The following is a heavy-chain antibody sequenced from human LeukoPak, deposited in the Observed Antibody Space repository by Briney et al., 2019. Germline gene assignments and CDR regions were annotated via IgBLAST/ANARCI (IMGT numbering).Heavy chain of an antibody. V-gene: IGHV4-61*01. CDR2: IYYSGST. CDR3: ARETSNAGSYYDSSGYKLSPNWFDP. J-gene: IGHJ5*02. Sequence: SETLSLTCTVSGYSISSGYYWGWIRQPPGKGLEWIGYIYYSGSTNYNPSLKSRVTISVDTSKNQFSLKLSSVTAADTAVYYCARETSNAGSYYDSSGYKLSPNWFDPWGQGTLVTVSS. D-gene: IGHD3-22*01. CDR1: GYSISSGYY.